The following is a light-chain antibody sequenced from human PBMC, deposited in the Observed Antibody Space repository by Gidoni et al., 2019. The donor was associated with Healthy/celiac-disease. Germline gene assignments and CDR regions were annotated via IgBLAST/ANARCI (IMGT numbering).Light chain of an antibody. CDR3: CSYAGSYTWV. Sequence: QSALTQPSSVSGSPGQSVTISCTGTSSDVGGYHYVAWYQQHTGKAPKLMIYDVSKRPSGVPDLFSGSKSGNPASLTISGLQAEDEADYYCCSYAGSYTWVFGGGTKLTVL. CDR2: DVS. J-gene: IGLJ2*01. CDR1: SSDVGGYHY. V-gene: IGLV2-11*01.